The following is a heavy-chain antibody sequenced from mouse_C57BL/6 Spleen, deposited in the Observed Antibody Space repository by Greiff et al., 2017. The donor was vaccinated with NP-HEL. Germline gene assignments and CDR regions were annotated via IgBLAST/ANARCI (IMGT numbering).Heavy chain of an antibody. CDR1: GYTFTDYY. J-gene: IGHJ3*01. CDR3: ARTYYYGSSEFAY. CDR2: INPNNGGT. V-gene: IGHV1-26*01. Sequence: EVQLQQSGPELVKPGASVKISCKASGYTFTDYYMNWVKQSHGKSLEWIGDINPNNGGTSYNQKFKGKATLTVDKSSSTAYMELRSLTSEDSAVYYCARTYYYGSSEFAYWGQGTLVTVSA. D-gene: IGHD1-1*01.